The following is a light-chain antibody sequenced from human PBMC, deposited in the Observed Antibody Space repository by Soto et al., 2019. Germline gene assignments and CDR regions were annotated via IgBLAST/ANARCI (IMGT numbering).Light chain of an antibody. V-gene: IGKV3-11*01. Sequence: EVVLTQSPGTLSFSPGDRATLSCRASQSVSRSYLGWYQQKPGQAPRLIIYEASNRATGIPARFSGSGSGTDFTLTISSLEPEDFAVYYCQQHIGWPLTFGGGTKVDI. J-gene: IGKJ4*01. CDR3: QQHIGWPLT. CDR1: QSVSRSY. CDR2: EAS.